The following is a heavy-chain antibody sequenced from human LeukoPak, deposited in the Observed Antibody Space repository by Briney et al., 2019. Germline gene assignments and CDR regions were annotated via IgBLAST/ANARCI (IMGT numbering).Heavy chain of an antibody. V-gene: IGHV3-74*01. CDR3: TRGPPDGSGNYYPGDF. J-gene: IGHJ4*02. CDR2: INSDGRNI. Sequence: PGGSLRLSCAASGFTFSSHWMHWVRQAPGKGLLWVSRINSDGRNINYADSVKGRFTISRDNAKNTLYLQMNSLRVEDTAVYYCTRGPPDGSGNYYPGDFWGQGTLVTVSS. D-gene: IGHD3-10*01. CDR1: GFTFSSHW.